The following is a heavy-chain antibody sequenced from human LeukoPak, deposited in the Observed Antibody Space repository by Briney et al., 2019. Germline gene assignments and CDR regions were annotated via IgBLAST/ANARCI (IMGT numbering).Heavy chain of an antibody. Sequence: TGGSLRLSCAASGFTFNIYWMMWVRQAPGKGLEWVAYIKEDGSAKHYVDSVRGRFTISRDNAENSLYLQMNRLRTEDTAVYYCARDAGFGGNSDFWGQGTLVTVSS. CDR2: IKEDGSAK. D-gene: IGHD4-23*01. V-gene: IGHV3-7*01. CDR1: GFTFNIYW. CDR3: ARDAGFGGNSDF. J-gene: IGHJ4*02.